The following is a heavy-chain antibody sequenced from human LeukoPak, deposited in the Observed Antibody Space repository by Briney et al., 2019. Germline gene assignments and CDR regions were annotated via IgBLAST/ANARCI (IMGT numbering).Heavy chain of an antibody. CDR1: GFTFSSYG. V-gene: IGHV3-23*01. D-gene: IGHD6-6*01. Sequence: GGSLRLSCAASGFTFSSYGMSWVRQAPGKGLEWVSLISGSGSSTYYADSVKGRFTISRDNSKNTLYLQMNSLRAEDTAVYYCAKDVYSSSDGYFDYWGQGTLVTVSS. J-gene: IGHJ4*02. CDR3: AKDVYSSSDGYFDY. CDR2: ISGSGSST.